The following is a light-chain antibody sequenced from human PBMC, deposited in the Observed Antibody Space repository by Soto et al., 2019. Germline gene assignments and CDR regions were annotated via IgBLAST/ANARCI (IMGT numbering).Light chain of an antibody. J-gene: IGKJ5*01. CDR2: KVS. CDR1: QSLVHRDGNTY. V-gene: IGKV2-30*02. CDR3: MQGSHWPPIT. Sequence: EVLLTQSPPSLPVTLGQAASISCRSSQSLVHRDGNTYLSWFRQRPGQSPRRLIYKVSNREAGVPDRFSGSGSGTDFTLKISRVEAEDVGLYYCMQGSHWPPITFGQGTRLEIK.